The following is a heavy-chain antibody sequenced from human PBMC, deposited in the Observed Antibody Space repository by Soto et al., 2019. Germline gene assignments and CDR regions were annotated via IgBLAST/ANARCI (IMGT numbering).Heavy chain of an antibody. CDR1: GFTFSSYW. CDR3: ARDITVTTILKEYYYMDV. CDR2: IKQDGSEK. V-gene: IGHV3-7*01. D-gene: IGHD4-17*01. Sequence: GGSLRLSCAASGFTFSSYWMSWVRQAPGKGLELVANIKQDGSEKYYVDSVKGRFTISRDNAKNSLYLQMNSLRAEETAVYYCARDITVTTILKEYYYMDVWGKGTTVTVSS. J-gene: IGHJ6*03.